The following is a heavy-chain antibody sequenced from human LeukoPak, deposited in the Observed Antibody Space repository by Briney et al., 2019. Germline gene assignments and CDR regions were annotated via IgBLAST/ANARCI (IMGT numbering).Heavy chain of an antibody. CDR2: IYYSGST. CDR3: ARAGRGSGWPDY. CDR1: GGSISSYY. V-gene: IGHV4-59*01. J-gene: IGHJ4*02. D-gene: IGHD6-19*01. Sequence: SETLSLTCNVSGGSISSYYWSWIRQPPGKGLEWIGYIYYSGSTSYNPSLKSRVTISVDTSKNQFSLKLSSVTAADTAVYYCARAGRGSGWPDYWGQGTPVTVSS.